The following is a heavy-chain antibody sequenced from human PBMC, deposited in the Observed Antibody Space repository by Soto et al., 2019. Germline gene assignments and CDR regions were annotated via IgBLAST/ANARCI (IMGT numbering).Heavy chain of an antibody. CDR2: ISSSSSYI. J-gene: IGHJ4*02. D-gene: IGHD2-15*01. CDR1: GFTFSSYS. Sequence: EVQLVESGGGLVKPGGSLRLSCAASGFTFSSYSMNWVRQAPGKGLGWVSSISSSSSYIYYADSVKGRFTISRDNAKNSLYLQMNSLRAEDTAVYYCARPGYCSGGRCYGFFDSWGQGTLVAVSS. V-gene: IGHV3-21*01. CDR3: ARPGYCSGGRCYGFFDS.